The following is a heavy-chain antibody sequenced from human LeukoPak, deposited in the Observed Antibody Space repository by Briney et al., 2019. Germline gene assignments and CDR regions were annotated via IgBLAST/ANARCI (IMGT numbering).Heavy chain of an antibody. J-gene: IGHJ4*02. V-gene: IGHV3-33*06. CDR2: IWPDGSKT. Sequence: PGRTLRLSCAASGFTFSRYAMHWVRQAPGKGLEWVAFIWPDGSKTHYADSVRGRFTISRDNSKNTLHLEMNTVRAEDTALYYCAKISSSSEPDFDYWGQGTLVTVS. CDR1: GFTFSRYA. CDR3: AKISSSSEPDFDY. D-gene: IGHD1-14*01.